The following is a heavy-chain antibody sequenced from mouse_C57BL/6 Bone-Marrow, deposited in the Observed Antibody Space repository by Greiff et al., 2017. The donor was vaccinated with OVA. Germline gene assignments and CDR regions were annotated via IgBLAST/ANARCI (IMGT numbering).Heavy chain of an antibody. CDR2: IDPNSGGT. CDR1: GYTFTSYW. V-gene: IGHV1-72*01. CDR3: ARGEIYYYGSSYVPYAMDY. Sequence: VQLQQPGAELVKPGASVKLSCKASGYTFTSYWMHWVKQRPGRGLEWIGRIDPNSGGTKYNEKFKSKATLTVDKPSSAAYMQLSSLTSEDSAVYYCARGEIYYYGSSYVPYAMDYWGQGTSVTVSS. J-gene: IGHJ4*01. D-gene: IGHD1-1*01.